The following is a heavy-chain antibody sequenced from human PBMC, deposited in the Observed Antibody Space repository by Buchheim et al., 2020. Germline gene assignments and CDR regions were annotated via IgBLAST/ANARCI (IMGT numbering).Heavy chain of an antibody. D-gene: IGHD3-10*01. CDR3: ARQERGYYYYYMDV. J-gene: IGHJ6*03. CDR2: IYYSGCT. CDR1: GGSISSSSYY. Sequence: QLQLQESGPGLVKPSETLSLTCTVSGGSISSSSYYWGWIRQPPGKGLEWIGSIYYSGCTYYNPSLKSRVTISVATSKNQFSLKLSSVTAADTAVYYCARQERGYYYYYMDVWGKGTT. V-gene: IGHV4-39*01.